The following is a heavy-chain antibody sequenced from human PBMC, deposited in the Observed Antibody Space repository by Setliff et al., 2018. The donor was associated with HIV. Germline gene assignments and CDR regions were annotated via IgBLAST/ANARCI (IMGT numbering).Heavy chain of an antibody. D-gene: IGHD3-16*01. J-gene: IGHJ4*02. CDR2: IYWDDDK. CDR3: AHRLQIWDFFDY. Sequence: SGPTLVNPTQTLTLTCTFSGFSFSTNGVGVGWIRQPPGKALEWLALIYWDDDKLYNPSLKTRLTVTKDTSKNQVVLTMTNMDPVDTATYFCAHRLQIWDFFDYWGPGTVVTVSS. V-gene: IGHV2-5*02. CDR1: GFSFSTNGVG.